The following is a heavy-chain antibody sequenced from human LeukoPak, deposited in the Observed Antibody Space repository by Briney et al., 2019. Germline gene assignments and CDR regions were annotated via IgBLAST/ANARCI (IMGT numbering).Heavy chain of an antibody. CDR2: INQDGSKA. D-gene: IGHD5-12*01. CDR1: GFTFSNYW. V-gene: IGHV3-7*01. CDR3: VRDGGVGGYDLLDY. Sequence: PGGSLRLSCAASGFTFSNYWMTWVRQAPGKGLEWVAHINQDGSKAYYMDSVKARFTVSRDNAENSVSLHMNSLRAEDTAVYYCVRDGGVGGYDLLDYWGQGSLVTVSS. J-gene: IGHJ4*02.